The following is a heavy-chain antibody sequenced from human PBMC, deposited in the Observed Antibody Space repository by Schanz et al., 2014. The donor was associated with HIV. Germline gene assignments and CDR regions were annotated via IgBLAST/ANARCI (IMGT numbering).Heavy chain of an antibody. V-gene: IGHV3-33*06. J-gene: IGHJ4*02. CDR3: AKEAWYSSSLYYFDY. CDR1: GFTFRSYG. D-gene: IGHD6-13*01. CDR2: TWYDGSNK. Sequence: VQLVESGGDLVQPGRSLRLSCAASGFTFRSYGMHWVRQAPGKGLEWVAVTWYDGSNKYYADSVKGRFTISRDNSKNTLYLQMNSLRAEDTAMYYCAKEAWYSSSLYYFDYWGQGTLVTVSS.